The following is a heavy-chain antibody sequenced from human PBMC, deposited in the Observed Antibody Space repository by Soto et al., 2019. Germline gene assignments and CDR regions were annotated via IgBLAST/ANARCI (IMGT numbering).Heavy chain of an antibody. J-gene: IGHJ6*02. Sequence: PSQTLSLTRAISGDSVQRKNAAWNSISQSTSRGLEWLGRTYYRSKWYNDYAVSVKSRITINPDTSENQTALQLNSLTPEDTLVYYWARDRFHSGGWDHYYHCGMDDWGQGTTVTVSS. V-gene: IGHV6-1*01. CDR3: ARDRFHSGGWDHYYHCGMDD. D-gene: IGHD6-19*01. CDR2: TYYRSKWYN. CDR1: GDSVQRKNAA.